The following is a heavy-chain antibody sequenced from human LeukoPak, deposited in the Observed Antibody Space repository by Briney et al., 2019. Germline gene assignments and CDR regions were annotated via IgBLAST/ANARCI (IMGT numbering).Heavy chain of an antibody. CDR2: ISGSGGST. Sequence: GGSLRLSCAASGFTFSSYWMSWVRQAPGKGLEWVSAISGSGGSTYYADSVKGRFTISRDNSKNTLYLQMNSLRAEDTAVYYCAKDHDYYGSGSYDDYWGQGTLVTVSS. J-gene: IGHJ4*02. CDR1: GFTFSSYW. D-gene: IGHD3-10*01. CDR3: AKDHDYYGSGSYDDY. V-gene: IGHV3-23*01.